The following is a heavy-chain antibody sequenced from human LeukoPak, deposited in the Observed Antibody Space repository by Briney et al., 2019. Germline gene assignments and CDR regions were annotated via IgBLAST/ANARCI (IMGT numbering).Heavy chain of an antibody. CDR3: VKFLGVAAFYI. Sequence: GGSLRLSCAASGFTINTYALSWVRQAPGKGLEWVSAFTGGGGNTYYADSVKGRFTISRDNSKNTLYLQMNSLRAEDTAVYYCVKFLGVAAFYIWGQGTMVTVSS. D-gene: IGHD2-8*01. J-gene: IGHJ3*02. CDR2: FTGGGGNT. V-gene: IGHV3-23*01. CDR1: GFTINTYA.